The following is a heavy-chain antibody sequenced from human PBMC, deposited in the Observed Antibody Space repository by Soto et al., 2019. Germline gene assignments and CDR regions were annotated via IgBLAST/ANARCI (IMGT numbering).Heavy chain of an antibody. CDR2: IYSGGST. V-gene: IGHV3-66*01. Sequence: PGGSLRLSCAASGFTVSSNYMSWVRQAPGKGLERVSVIYSGGSTYYADSVKGRFTISRDNSKNTLYLQMNSLRAEDIAVYYCAKVLRELPHAFDIWGQGTMVTVSS. CDR1: GFTVSSNY. CDR3: AKVLRELPHAFDI. D-gene: IGHD1-1*01. J-gene: IGHJ3*02.